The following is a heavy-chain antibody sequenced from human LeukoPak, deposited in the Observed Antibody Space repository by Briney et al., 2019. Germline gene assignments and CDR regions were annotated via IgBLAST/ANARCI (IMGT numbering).Heavy chain of an antibody. CDR1: GLTFSIYG. J-gene: IGHJ4*02. CDR3: CAGSGSYIY. D-gene: IGHD3-10*01. CDR2: ISGSGGST. Sequence: PGGSLRLSCAASGLTFSIYGMTWVRQAPGKGLEWVSSISGSGGSTYYADSVKGRFTISRDNSKNSLYLQMNSLRADDTAVYYCCAGSGSYIYWGQGTLVSVSS. V-gene: IGHV3-23*01.